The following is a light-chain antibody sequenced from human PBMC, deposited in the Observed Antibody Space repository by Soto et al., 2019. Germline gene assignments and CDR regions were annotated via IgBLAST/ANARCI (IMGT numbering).Light chain of an antibody. Sequence: PVLTQPPSVSGAPGQRVTISCTGSSSNIGAGYDVHWYQQLPGTAPKLLIYGNSNRPSGVPDRFSGSKSGTSASLAITGLHAEDEADYYCQSYDSSLSGGDVVFGGGTKLTVL. CDR3: QSYDSSLSGGDVV. J-gene: IGLJ2*01. CDR1: SSNIGAGYD. CDR2: GNS. V-gene: IGLV1-40*01.